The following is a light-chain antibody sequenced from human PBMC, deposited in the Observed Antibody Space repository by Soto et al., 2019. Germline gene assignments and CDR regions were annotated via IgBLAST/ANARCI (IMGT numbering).Light chain of an antibody. CDR2: AAS. J-gene: IGKJ4*01. Sequence: DIQMTQSPSSLSASVGDRVTITCRASQSITKYLNWYQHKPGKAPKLLIYAASSLQSGDPSRFSGSGSGTDFTLTISSLQPEDFATYYCQQIYTIPLTFGGGTKVEIK. V-gene: IGKV1-39*01. CDR3: QQIYTIPLT. CDR1: QSITKY.